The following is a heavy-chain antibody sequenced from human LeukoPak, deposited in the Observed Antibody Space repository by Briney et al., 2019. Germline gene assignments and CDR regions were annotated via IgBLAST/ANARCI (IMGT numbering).Heavy chain of an antibody. V-gene: IGHV4-39*01. CDR2: IYYSGST. CDR1: GGSISSSSYY. J-gene: IGHJ5*02. Sequence: SETLSLTCTVSGGSISSSSYYWGWLRQPPGKGLEWIGSIYYSGSTYYNPSLKSRVTISVDTSKNQFSLKLSSVTAADTAVYYCARHPAEYGYVWGSYRRPGYNWFDPWGQGTLVTVSS. D-gene: IGHD3-16*02. CDR3: ARHPAEYGYVWGSYRRPGYNWFDP.